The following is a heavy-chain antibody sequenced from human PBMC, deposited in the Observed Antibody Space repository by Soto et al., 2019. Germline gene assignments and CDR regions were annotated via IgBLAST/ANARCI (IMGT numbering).Heavy chain of an antibody. CDR3: ASSVYYGSGSYPFGYMDV. V-gene: IGHV1-69*02. CDR1: GGTFSSYT. D-gene: IGHD3-10*01. CDR2: IIPILGIA. Sequence: SVKVSCKASGGTFSSYTISWVRQAPGQGLEWMGRIIPILGIANYAQKFQGRVTITADKSTSTAYMELSSLRSEDTAVYYCASSVYYGSGSYPFGYMDVWGKGTTVTVSS. J-gene: IGHJ6*03.